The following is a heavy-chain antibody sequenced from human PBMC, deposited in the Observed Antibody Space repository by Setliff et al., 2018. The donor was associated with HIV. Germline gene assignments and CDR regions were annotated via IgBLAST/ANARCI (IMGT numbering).Heavy chain of an antibody. CDR3: ARQPTDTSGYNNWFDS. Sequence: GESLKISCRGSGYTFTNYWIGWVRQMPGRGLEWMGIIYPGDSDTRYSPSFEGQVTMSADKSINTAYLQWNSLKASDTAMYYCARQPTDTSGYNNWFDSWGQGTLVTVSP. V-gene: IGHV5-51*01. CDR1: GYTFTNYW. D-gene: IGHD3-3*01. CDR2: IYPGDSDT. J-gene: IGHJ5*01.